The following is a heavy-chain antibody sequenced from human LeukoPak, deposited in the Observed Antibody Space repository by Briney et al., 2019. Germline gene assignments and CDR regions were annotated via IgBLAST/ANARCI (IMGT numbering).Heavy chain of an antibody. V-gene: IGHV4-30-4*01. D-gene: IGHD1-14*01. CDR1: GGSISSGDYY. CDR2: IYYSGAT. J-gene: IGHJ6*03. CDR3: ARDGFYYHYYMDV. Sequence: SQTLSLTCSVSGGSISSGDYYWSWIRQPPGKGLEGIGYIYYSGATYYNPSLKSRVSMSVHTSKNQFSLKLSSVTAADTAVYYCARDGFYYHYYMDVWGEGTTVTVSS.